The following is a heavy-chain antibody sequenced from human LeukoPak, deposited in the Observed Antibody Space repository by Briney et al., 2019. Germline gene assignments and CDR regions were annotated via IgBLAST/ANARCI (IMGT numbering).Heavy chain of an antibody. CDR2: INPSGGSP. J-gene: IGHJ5*02. CDR3: ARDPPAPYYGSGSHSRNWFDP. D-gene: IGHD3-10*01. Sequence: GASVKISCKASGYRFTSYYMHWVRQAPGQGLEWMGIINPSGGSPNYAQKFQGRVTITADESTSTAYMELSSLRSEDTAVYYCARDPPAPYYGSGSHSRNWFDPWGQGTLVTVSS. V-gene: IGHV1-46*01. CDR1: GYRFTSYY.